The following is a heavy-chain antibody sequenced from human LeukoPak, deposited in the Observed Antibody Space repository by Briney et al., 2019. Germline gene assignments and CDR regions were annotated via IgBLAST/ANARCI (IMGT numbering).Heavy chain of an antibody. V-gene: IGHV3-74*01. CDR3: ARDPPVKGVDY. CDR2: INSDGTST. CDR1: GFTFSNYW. J-gene: IGHJ4*02. D-gene: IGHD3-16*01. Sequence: PGGSLRLSCAASGFTFSNYWMHWVRQAPGKGLVWVSRINSDGTSTNYADSVKGRFTISRDNAKNTLYLQMNSLRAEDTAVYYCARDPPVKGVDYWGQGTLVTVSS.